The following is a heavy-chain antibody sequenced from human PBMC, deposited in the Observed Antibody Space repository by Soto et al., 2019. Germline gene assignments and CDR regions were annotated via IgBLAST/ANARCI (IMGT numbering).Heavy chain of an antibody. D-gene: IGHD2-15*01. CDR2: IYYSGST. J-gene: IGHJ4*02. CDR3: ARGQVVAAQH. V-gene: IGHV4-39*07. Sequence: SETLSLTSTVSAGSITRSTYYWVLIRQPPGKGLEWIGSIYYSGSTYYNPSLKSRVTISVDTSKNQFSLKLSSVTAADTAVYYCARGQVVAAQHWGQGTLVTVSS. CDR1: AGSITRSTYY.